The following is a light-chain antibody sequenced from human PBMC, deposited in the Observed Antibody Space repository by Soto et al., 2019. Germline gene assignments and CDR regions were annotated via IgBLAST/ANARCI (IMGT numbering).Light chain of an antibody. CDR2: GAS. CDR3: QQYHDSPRNA. J-gene: IGKJ2*01. V-gene: IGKV3-20*01. Sequence: VLPQSPDTLSLSPGDRATLSCRASQSVRSTFLAWYQQKPGQAPRLLIYGASNRAAGIPARFSGSASGTELTLTISRLEPDDSAVYYCQQYHDSPRNAFCQGTKLQIK. CDR1: QSVRSTF.